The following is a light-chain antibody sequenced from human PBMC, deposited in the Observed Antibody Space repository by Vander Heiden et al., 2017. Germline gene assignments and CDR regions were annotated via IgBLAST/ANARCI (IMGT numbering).Light chain of an antibody. CDR2: AAS. Sequence: IQITQSPSSLSASVGDRVTITCRASQSSNSYLNWYQQKPGEAPKLLIYAASTLESGVPSRFSGSGSGTDFTLTISSLQPEDFATYYCQHSYSAPYTFGQGTKLEIK. J-gene: IGKJ2*01. CDR1: QSSNSY. CDR3: QHSYSAPYT. V-gene: IGKV1-39*01.